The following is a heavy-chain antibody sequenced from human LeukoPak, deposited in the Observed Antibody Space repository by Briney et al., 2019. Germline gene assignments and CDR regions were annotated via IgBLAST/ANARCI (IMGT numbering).Heavy chain of an antibody. CDR2: IIPILGIA. V-gene: IGHV1-69*04. D-gene: IGHD3-22*01. CDR3: ARDLDSSGYYPDY. J-gene: IGHJ4*02. CDR1: GGTFSSYA. Sequence: GASVKVSCKASGGTFSSYAISWVRQAPGQGLEWMGRIIPILGIANYAQKFQGRVTITADKSTSTAYMELSSPRSEDTAVYYCARDLDSSGYYPDYWGQGTLVTVSS.